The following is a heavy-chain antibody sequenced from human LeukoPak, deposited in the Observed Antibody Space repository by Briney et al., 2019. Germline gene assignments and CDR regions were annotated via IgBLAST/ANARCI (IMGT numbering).Heavy chain of an antibody. Sequence: SETLSLTXTVSGGSISSYYWSRIRQPPGKGLEWIGYIYYSGSTNYNPSLKSRVTISVDTSKNQFSLKLSSVTAADTAVYYCARDIGYSSSWYDYWGQGTLVTVSS. CDR2: IYYSGST. CDR1: GGSISSYY. D-gene: IGHD6-13*01. CDR3: ARDIGYSSSWYDY. V-gene: IGHV4-59*01. J-gene: IGHJ4*02.